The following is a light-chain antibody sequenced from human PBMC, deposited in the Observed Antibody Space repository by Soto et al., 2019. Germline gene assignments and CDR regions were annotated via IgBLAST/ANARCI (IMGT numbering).Light chain of an antibody. J-gene: IGKJ1*01. CDR1: QSISSW. CDR2: DAS. V-gene: IGKV1-5*01. Sequence: DIKMTQSPSTLSASVGDRVTITCRASQSISSWLAWYQQKPGKAPKLLIYDASSLESGVPSRFSGSVSGTEFTLTISRLQPDDFATYYCQQYDSYSRTFGQGTKV. CDR3: QQYDSYSRT.